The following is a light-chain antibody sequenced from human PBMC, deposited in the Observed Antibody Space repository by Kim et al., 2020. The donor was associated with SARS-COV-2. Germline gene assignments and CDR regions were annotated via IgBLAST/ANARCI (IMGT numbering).Light chain of an antibody. V-gene: IGKV1-8*01. CDR2: AAS. J-gene: IGKJ5*01. Sequence: ASTGDRVTITCRASQGISGYLAWYQQKPGKAPKLLIYAASTLQSGVPSRFSGSGSGTDFTLTISCLQSEDFATYYCQQYYSYPPTFGQGTRLEIK. CDR3: QQYYSYPPT. CDR1: QGISGY.